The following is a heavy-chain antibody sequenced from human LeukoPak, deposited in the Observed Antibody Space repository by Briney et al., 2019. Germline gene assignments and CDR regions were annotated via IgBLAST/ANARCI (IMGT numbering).Heavy chain of an antibody. CDR1: GFTMKNNF. J-gene: IGHJ4*02. V-gene: IGHV3-66*01. D-gene: IGHD1-26*01. CDR3: ARIRGSGSYFADF. Sequence: GGSLRLSCAASGFTMKNNFMTWVRQAPGKGLEWVSVIYSGGTTYYADAVKGRFTISRDTSKNTLYLQMNSLRAEDTAVYYCARIRGSGSYFADFWGQGTLVTVSS. CDR2: IYSGGTT.